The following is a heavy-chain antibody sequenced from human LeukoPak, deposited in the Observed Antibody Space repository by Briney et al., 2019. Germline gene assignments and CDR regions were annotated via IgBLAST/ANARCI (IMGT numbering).Heavy chain of an antibody. CDR3: ARRSFPYYDFWSGWYNWFDP. V-gene: IGHV4-34*01. CDR2: INHSGST. Sequence: SSETLSRTCAVYGGSFSGYYWSWIRQPPGKGLEWIGEINHSGSTNYNPSLKSRVTISVDTSKNQFSLKLSSVTAADTAVYYCARRSFPYYDFWSGWYNWFDPWGQGTLVTVSS. D-gene: IGHD3-3*01. J-gene: IGHJ5*02. CDR1: GGSFSGYY.